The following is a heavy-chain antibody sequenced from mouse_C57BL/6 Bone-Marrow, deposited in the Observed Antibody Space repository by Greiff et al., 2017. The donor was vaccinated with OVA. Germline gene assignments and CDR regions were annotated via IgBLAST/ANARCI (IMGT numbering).Heavy chain of an antibody. J-gene: IGHJ3*01. CDR2: IYPRSGNT. CDR3: ARRQYDGPGCAD. Sequence: VQRVESGAELARPGASVKLSCKASGYTFTSYGISWVKQRTGQGLEWIGEIYPRSGNTYYNEKFKGKATLTADKSSSTAYMEVRSRTAEDSAVDGCARRQYDGPGCADWGQGTLVTVDA. CDR1: GYTFTSYG. D-gene: IGHD2-14*01. V-gene: IGHV1-81*01.